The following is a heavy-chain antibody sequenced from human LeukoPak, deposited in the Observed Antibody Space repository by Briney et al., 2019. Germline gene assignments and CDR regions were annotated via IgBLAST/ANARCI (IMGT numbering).Heavy chain of an antibody. CDR3: AKGGDFDY. Sequence: GGSLRLSCAASGFTFSSYGMHWVRQAPGKGLEWVAVISYDGSNKYYADSVKGRFTISRDNSKNTLYLQMNSLRAEDTAVYYCAKGGDFDYWGQGTLVTVSS. CDR1: GFTFSSYG. V-gene: IGHV3-30*18. J-gene: IGHJ4*02. CDR2: ISYDGSNK. D-gene: IGHD2-21*01.